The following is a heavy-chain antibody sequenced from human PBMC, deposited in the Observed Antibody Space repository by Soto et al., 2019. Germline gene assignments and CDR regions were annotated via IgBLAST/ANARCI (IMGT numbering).Heavy chain of an antibody. CDR3: ARGKEQWLAFDY. J-gene: IGHJ4*02. Sequence: GGSLRLSCADSGFTFSSYAMHWVRQAPGKGLEWVAVISYDGSNKYYADSVKGRFTISRDNSKNTLYLQMNSLRVEDTAVYYCARGKEQWLAFDYWGQGTLVTVSS. CDR2: ISYDGSNK. CDR1: GFTFSSYA. D-gene: IGHD6-19*01. V-gene: IGHV3-30-3*01.